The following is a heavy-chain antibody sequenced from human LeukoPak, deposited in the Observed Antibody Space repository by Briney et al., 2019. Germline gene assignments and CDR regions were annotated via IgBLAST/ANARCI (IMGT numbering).Heavy chain of an antibody. J-gene: IGHJ5*02. CDR2: INPNSGGT. CDR3: ARDDGIRLTMVRGVMDNWFDP. D-gene: IGHD3-10*01. V-gene: IGHV1-2*02. CDR1: GYTFTGYY. Sequence: ASVKVSCKASGYTFTGYYMHWVRQAPGQGLEWMGWINPNSGGTNYAQMFQGRVTMTRDTSISTAYMELSRLRSDDTAVYYCARDDGIRLTMVRGVMDNWFDPWGQGTLVTVSS.